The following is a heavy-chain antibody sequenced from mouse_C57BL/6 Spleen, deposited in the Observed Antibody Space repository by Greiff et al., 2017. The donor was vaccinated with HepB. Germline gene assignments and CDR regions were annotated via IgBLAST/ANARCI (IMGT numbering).Heavy chain of an antibody. CDR1: GYTFTNYW. Sequence: LVESGAELVRPGTSVKMSCKASGYTFTNYWIGWAKQRPGHGLEWIGDIYPGGGYTNYNEKFKGKATLTADKSSSTAYMQFSSLTSEDSAIYYCARWGSYWYFDVWGTGTTVTVSS. V-gene: IGHV1-63*01. J-gene: IGHJ1*03. CDR3: ARWGSYWYFDV. D-gene: IGHD1-1*01. CDR2: IYPGGGYT.